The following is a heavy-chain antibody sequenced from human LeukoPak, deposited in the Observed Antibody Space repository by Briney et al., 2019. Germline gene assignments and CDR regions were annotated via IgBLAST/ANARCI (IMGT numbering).Heavy chain of an antibody. Sequence: PGGSLRLSCAASGFTFDDYGMSWVRQAPGKGLEWVSGINWNGGSTGYADSVKGRFTISRDNAKNSLYLQMNSLRAEDTALYYCARATVTKLYNCFDPWGQGTLVTASS. CDR2: INWNGGST. V-gene: IGHV3-20*04. D-gene: IGHD4-17*01. CDR3: ARATVTKLYNCFDP. J-gene: IGHJ5*02. CDR1: GFTFDDYG.